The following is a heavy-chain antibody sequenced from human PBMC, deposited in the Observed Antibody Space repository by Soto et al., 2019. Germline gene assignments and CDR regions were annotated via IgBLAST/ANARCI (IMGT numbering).Heavy chain of an antibody. V-gene: IGHV1-69*08. CDR2: IIPALGTT. Sequence: QDQLVQSGAEVKKPGSSVKVSCKAFGGPFSSHTFSWVRQAPGQGLEWMGRIIPALGTTTYAQKFKGRVTITADESVTTVYMELNSLRTEDTAVYYCARPDFGDYWYFDLCGRGTLVTVSS. CDR1: GGPFSSHT. CDR3: ARPDFGDYWYFDL. J-gene: IGHJ2*01. D-gene: IGHD4-17*01.